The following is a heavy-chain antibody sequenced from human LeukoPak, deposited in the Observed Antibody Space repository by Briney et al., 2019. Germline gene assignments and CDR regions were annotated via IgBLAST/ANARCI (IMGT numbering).Heavy chain of an antibody. CDR3: AKDGYNSSWFMDV. D-gene: IGHD6-13*01. CDR2: INPNSGGT. J-gene: IGHJ6*03. Sequence: ASVKVSCKASGYTFTGYYMHWVRQAPGQGLEWMGWINPNSGGTNYAQKFQGRVTMTTDTSISTAYVELSRLRSDDTAVYYCAKDGYNSSWFMDVWGKGTTVTVSS. V-gene: IGHV1-2*02. CDR1: GYTFTGYY.